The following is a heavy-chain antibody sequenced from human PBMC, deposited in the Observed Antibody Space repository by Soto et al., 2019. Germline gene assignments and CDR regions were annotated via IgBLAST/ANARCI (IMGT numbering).Heavy chain of an antibody. J-gene: IGHJ5*02. CDR3: ASSARGSYGDYS. Sequence: EVWLVESGGGLVQPGGSLRLSCAASGFTFSNYWIHWVRQAPGKGLVWVSRINSDGSTTNYADSVKGRFTISRDNAKNTVYLQMDSLRAEDTAVYYCASSARGSYGDYSWGQGTLVTVSS. D-gene: IGHD4-17*01. CDR2: INSDGSTT. CDR1: GFTFSNYW. V-gene: IGHV3-74*01.